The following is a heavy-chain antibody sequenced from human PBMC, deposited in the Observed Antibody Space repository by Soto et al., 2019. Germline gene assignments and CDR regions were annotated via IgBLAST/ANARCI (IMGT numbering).Heavy chain of an antibody. CDR1: AGSISSSNYY. D-gene: IGHD2-2*01. CDR3: ARQDRGTSSYYYFDF. J-gene: IGHJ4*02. Sequence: QLQLQESGPGVVKPSETLSLTCSVSAGSISSSNYYWGWIRQPPGKGLECIGTINYSGDTYYSASLRGRVSISVDTSKDLFSLNLSSVTAADTAMYYCARQDRGTSSYYYFDFWGQGTLVTVSS. V-gene: IGHV4-39*01. CDR2: INYSGDT.